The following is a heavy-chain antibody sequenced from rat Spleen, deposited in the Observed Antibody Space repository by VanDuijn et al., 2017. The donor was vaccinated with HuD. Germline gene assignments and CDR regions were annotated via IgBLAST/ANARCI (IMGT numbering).Heavy chain of an antibody. CDR2: ISTGGGHT. D-gene: IGHD1-12*01. CDR1: GFTFSSSW. V-gene: IGHV5-25*01. Sequence: EVQLVESGGGLVQPGSPLKLSCAASGFTFSSSWLNWIRQAPGKGLEWVASISTGGGHTYYRDSVKGRFTISRDNAKSTLYLQMDSLRSEDTATYYCARQTRISFDYWGQGVMVTVSS. J-gene: IGHJ2*01. CDR3: ARQTRISFDY.